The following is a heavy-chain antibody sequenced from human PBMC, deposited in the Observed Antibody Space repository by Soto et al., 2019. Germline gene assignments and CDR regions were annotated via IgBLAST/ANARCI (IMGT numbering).Heavy chain of an antibody. J-gene: IGHJ4*02. Sequence: VQLVESGGGVVQPGRSLRLSCAASGFTFSSYAMHWVRQAPGKGLEWVAVISYDGSNKYYADSVKGRFTISRDNSKNPLYLQMNSLRAEDTAVYYCAREHHVFYFDYWGQGTLVTVSS. CDR3: AREHHVFYFDY. CDR1: GFTFSSYA. V-gene: IGHV3-30-3*01. CDR2: ISYDGSNK.